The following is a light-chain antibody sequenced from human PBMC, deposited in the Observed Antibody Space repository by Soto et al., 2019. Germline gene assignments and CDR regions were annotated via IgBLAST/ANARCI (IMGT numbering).Light chain of an antibody. CDR1: QSVPKNY. V-gene: IGKV3-20*01. CDR3: RQYAPSPLT. CDR2: GPS. J-gene: IGKJ1*01. Sequence: EIVLTQSPGTLSLSPGERATLSCRASQSVPKNYLAWYQHKPGQAPRLLIYGPSSRATGIPDRFSGSGSGTAFTLSISRLEPEDFAVYYCRQYAPSPLTFGQGTKMEIK.